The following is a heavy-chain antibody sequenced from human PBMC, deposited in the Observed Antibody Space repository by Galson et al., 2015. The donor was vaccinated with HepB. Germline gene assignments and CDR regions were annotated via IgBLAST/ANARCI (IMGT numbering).Heavy chain of an antibody. D-gene: IGHD3-3*01. CDR2: ISYDGSNK. Sequence: SLRLSCAASGFTFSSYAMHWVRQAPGKGLEWVAVISYDGSNKYYADSVKGRFTISRDNSKNTLYLQMNSLRAEDTAVYYCALFELRFLERVYWGQGTLVTVSS. V-gene: IGHV3-30-3*01. CDR1: GFTFSSYA. J-gene: IGHJ4*02. CDR3: ALFELRFLERVY.